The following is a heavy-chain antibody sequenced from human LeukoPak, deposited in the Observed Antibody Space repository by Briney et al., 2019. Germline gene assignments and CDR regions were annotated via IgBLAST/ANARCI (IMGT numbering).Heavy chain of an antibody. CDR1: GITLSNYG. V-gene: IGHV3-23*01. CDR2: ISDSGGRT. D-gene: IGHD3-22*01. J-gene: IGHJ4*02. Sequence: GGSLRLSCAVSGITLSNYGMSWVRQAPGKGLEWVAGISDSGGRTNYADSVKGRSTISRDNPKNTLYLQMNSLRAEDTAVYFCAKRGVVIRVILVGFHKEAYYFDSWGQGALVTVSS. CDR3: AKRGVVIRVILVGFHKEAYYFDS.